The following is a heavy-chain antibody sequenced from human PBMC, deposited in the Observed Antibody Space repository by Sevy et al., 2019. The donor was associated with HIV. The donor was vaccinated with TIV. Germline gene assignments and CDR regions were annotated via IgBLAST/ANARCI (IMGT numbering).Heavy chain of an antibody. CDR3: AIPANSVAGTRYFAY. D-gene: IGHD6-19*01. Sequence: SETLSLTCTVSGASISGSGFYWGWDRQSPGKGLEWIGSIYYRGTTYYNASLKSRLTISADSSKNQFSLNLNSVTAADTAVYYCAIPANSVAGTRYFAYWGQGTLVTVSS. V-gene: IGHV4-39*01. J-gene: IGHJ4*02. CDR2: IYYRGTT. CDR1: GASISGSGFY.